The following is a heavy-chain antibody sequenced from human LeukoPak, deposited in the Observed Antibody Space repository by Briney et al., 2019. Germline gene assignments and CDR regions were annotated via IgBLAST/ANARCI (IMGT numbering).Heavy chain of an antibody. CDR1: GYTFTGYY. J-gene: IGHJ5*02. CDR2: INPNSGGT. D-gene: IGHD3-10*01. V-gene: IGHV1-2*02. CDR3: ARGPLALWFGELSSDP. Sequence: GASVRVSCKASGYTFTGYYMHWVRQAPGQGLEWMGWINPNSGGTNYAQKFQGRVTMTRDTSISTAYMELSRLRSDDTAVYYCARGPLALWFGELSSDPWGQGTLVTVSS.